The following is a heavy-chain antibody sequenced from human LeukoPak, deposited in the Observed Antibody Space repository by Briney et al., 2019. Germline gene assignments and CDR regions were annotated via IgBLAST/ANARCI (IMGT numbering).Heavy chain of an antibody. Sequence: GSSVKVSCKASGGTFSSYAISWVRQAPGQGLEWMGGIIPIFGTANYAQKFQGRVTITADESTSTAYMELSSLRSEDTAVYYCARDAGYDFWSGYGLGYFQHWGQGTLVTVSS. CDR1: GGTFSSYA. CDR2: IIPIFGTA. V-gene: IGHV1-69*01. J-gene: IGHJ1*01. CDR3: ARDAGYDFWSGYGLGYFQH. D-gene: IGHD3-3*01.